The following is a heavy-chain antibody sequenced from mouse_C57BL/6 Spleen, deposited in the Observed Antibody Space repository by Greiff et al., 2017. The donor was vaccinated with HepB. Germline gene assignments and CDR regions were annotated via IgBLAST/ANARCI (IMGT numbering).Heavy chain of an antibody. Sequence: EVQLVESGGGLVQPGGSMKLSCAASGFTFSDAWMDWVRQSPEKGLEWVAEIRNKANNHATYYAESVKGRFTISRDDSKSSVYLQMNSLRAEDTGIYYCTSPITTVVAEGYFDVWGTGTTVTVSS. CDR2: IRNKANNHAT. CDR1: GFTFSDAW. D-gene: IGHD1-1*01. CDR3: TSPITTVVAEGYFDV. V-gene: IGHV6-6*01. J-gene: IGHJ1*03.